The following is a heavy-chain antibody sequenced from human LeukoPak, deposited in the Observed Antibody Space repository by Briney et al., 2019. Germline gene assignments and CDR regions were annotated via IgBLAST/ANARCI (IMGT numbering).Heavy chain of an antibody. CDR3: ARDMEYYYDSSGYTDV. Sequence: SETLSLTCTVSGGSISSGGYYWSWIRQPPGKGLEWIGYIYHSGSTYYNPSLNSRVTISVDRSKNQFSLKLSSVTAADTAVYYCARDMEYYYDSSGYTDVWGKGTTVTVSS. J-gene: IGHJ6*03. D-gene: IGHD3-22*01. CDR1: GGSISSGGYY. CDR2: IYHSGST. V-gene: IGHV4-30-2*01.